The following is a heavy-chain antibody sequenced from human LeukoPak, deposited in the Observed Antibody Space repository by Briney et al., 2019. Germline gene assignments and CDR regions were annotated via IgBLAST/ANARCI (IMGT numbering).Heavy chain of an antibody. CDR3: ARDENDALFNYYGSTVGAFDI. V-gene: IGHV1-2*02. CDR2: LNPNSGGT. J-gene: IGHJ3*02. Sequence: ASVKVSCKASGYTFTGYYMHWVRQAPGQGLEWLGWLNPNSGGTKYAQKFQGRVTMTRDTSISTAYMELSSLRSEDTAVYYCARDENDALFNYYGSTVGAFDIWGQGTMVTVSS. CDR1: GYTFTGYY. D-gene: IGHD3-10*01.